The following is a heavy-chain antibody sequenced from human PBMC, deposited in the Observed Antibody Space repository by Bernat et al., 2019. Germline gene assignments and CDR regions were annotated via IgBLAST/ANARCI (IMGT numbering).Heavy chain of an antibody. V-gene: IGHV4-39*01. D-gene: IGHD5-18*01. CDR2: IYYSGST. Sequence: QLQLQESGPGLVKPSETLSLTCTVSGGSISSSSYYWGWIRQPPGKGLEWIGSIYYSGSTYYNPSLKSRVTISVDTSKNQFSLKLSSVTAADTAVYYCARGYSYGLTTAWGQGTLVTVSS. CDR1: GGSISSSSYY. J-gene: IGHJ5*02. CDR3: ARGYSYGLTTA.